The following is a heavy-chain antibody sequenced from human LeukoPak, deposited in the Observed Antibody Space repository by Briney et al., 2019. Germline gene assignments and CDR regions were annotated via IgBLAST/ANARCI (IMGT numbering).Heavy chain of an antibody. V-gene: IGHV3-11*01. Sequence: GGSLRLSCFASGFTFREYHMGWLPQAPGQGLVGLLYLSGSGFTPYYADSVKGRFTISRDNAKNSLYLQMSSLRPEDTGIYYCARDAPSKTMVRRFDYWGQGTLATVSS. J-gene: IGHJ4*02. CDR2: LSGSGFTP. CDR3: ARDAPSKTMVRRFDY. CDR1: GFTFREYH. D-gene: IGHD3-10*01.